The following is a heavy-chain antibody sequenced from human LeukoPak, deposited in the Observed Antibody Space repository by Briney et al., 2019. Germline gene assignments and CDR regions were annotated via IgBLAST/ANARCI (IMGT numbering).Heavy chain of an antibody. D-gene: IGHD1-14*01. CDR2: IRSKAYGGTT. V-gene: IGHV3-49*04. CDR1: GFTFGDYA. J-gene: IGHJ4*02. Sequence: GGSLRLSCTASGFTFGDYAMSWVRQAPGKGLEWVGFIRSKAYGGTTEYAASVKGRFTISRDDSKSIAYLQMNSLKTEDTAVYYCTRGVPEFDYWGQGTLVTVSS. CDR3: TRGVPEFDY.